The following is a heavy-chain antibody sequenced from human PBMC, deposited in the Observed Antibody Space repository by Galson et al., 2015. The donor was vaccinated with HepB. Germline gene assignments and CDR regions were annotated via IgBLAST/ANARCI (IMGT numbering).Heavy chain of an antibody. J-gene: IGHJ4*02. CDR3: ARGAVLRYFDWSDDY. CDR1: GGTFSSYA. D-gene: IGHD3-9*01. V-gene: IGHV1-69*06. Sequence: SVKVSCKASGGTFSSYAISWVRQAPGQGLEWMGGIIPIFGTANYAQKFQGRVTITADKSTSTAYMELSSLRSEDTAVYYCARGAVLRYFDWSDDYWGQGTLVTVSS. CDR2: IIPIFGTA.